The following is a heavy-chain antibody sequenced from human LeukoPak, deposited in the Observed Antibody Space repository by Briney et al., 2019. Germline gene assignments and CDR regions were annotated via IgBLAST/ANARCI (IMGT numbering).Heavy chain of an antibody. J-gene: IGHJ6*02. CDR2: INPNSSGT. D-gene: IGHD3-10*01. Sequence: ASVKLSCKASGYTFTGYYMHWVRQPPGQGLEWMGWINPNSSGTNYAQKFQGRVTMTRDTSISTAYMELRRLRSDDTAVYYCARGGTMVRGVITYYYGMDVWGQGTTVTVSS. CDR3: ARGGTMVRGVITYYYGMDV. CDR1: GYTFTGYY. V-gene: IGHV1-2*02.